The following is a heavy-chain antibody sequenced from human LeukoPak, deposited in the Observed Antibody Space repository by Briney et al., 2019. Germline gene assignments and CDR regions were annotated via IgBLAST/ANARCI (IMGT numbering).Heavy chain of an antibody. D-gene: IGHD3-10*01. Sequence: SSETLSLTCTVSGGSISSYYWSWIRQPPGKGLEWIGSIYYSGSTYYNPSLKSRVTISVDTSKNQFSLKLSSVTAADTAVYYCARDQYYYGSGRGFDPWGQGTLVTVSS. CDR2: IYYSGST. CDR3: ARDQYYYGSGRGFDP. CDR1: GGSISSYY. J-gene: IGHJ5*02. V-gene: IGHV4-39*07.